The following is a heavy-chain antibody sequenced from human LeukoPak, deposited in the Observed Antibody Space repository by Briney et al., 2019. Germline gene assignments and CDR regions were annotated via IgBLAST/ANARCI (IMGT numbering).Heavy chain of an antibody. CDR1: GFPFLTNG. D-gene: IGHD3-10*01. CDR2: ISAYNGNT. CDR3: ARDRGRAPFDP. V-gene: IGHV1-18*01. Sequence: GASVRVSFKASGFPFLTNGISWVRPAPGQGLEWMGWISAYNGNTNYAQKLQGRVTMTTDTSTSTAYMELRSLRSDDTAVYYCARDRGRAPFDPWGQGTLVTVSS. J-gene: IGHJ5*02.